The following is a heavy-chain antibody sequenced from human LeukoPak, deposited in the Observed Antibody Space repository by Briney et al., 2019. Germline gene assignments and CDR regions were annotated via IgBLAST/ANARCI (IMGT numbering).Heavy chain of an antibody. Sequence: GGSLRLSCAASESTFSSYAMSWVRQAPGKGLEWVSIISGSGDNTYYADSVKGRFTISRDNAKNTLYLQMNSLRAEDTADYFCAKEPHPRSGITFQAIGRAFPVLAYWGQGTLVTVSS. J-gene: IGHJ4*02. CDR2: ISGSGDNT. D-gene: IGHD2/OR15-2a*01. CDR3: AKEPHPRSGITFQAIGRAFPVLAY. CDR1: ESTFSSYA. V-gene: IGHV3-23*01.